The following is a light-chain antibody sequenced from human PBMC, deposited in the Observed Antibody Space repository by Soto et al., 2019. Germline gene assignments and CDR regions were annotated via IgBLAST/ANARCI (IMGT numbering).Light chain of an antibody. Sequence: EIVMTQSPATLSVSPGERATLSCRASQSVRSNFAWYQQKSGQSPRLLIYDVSIRATGVPARFSATGSETDFTLTISGLQSEDSAVYFCRQYNNWPFSFGQGTRLENK. CDR1: QSVRSN. J-gene: IGKJ5*01. CDR3: RQYNNWPFS. CDR2: DVS. V-gene: IGKV3-15*01.